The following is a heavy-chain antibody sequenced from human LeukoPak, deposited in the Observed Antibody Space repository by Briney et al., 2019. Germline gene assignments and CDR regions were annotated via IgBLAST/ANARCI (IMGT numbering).Heavy chain of an antibody. CDR1: GFTFSSYA. Sequence: GGSLRLSCAASGFTFSSYAMSWVRQAPGKGLEWVSAISGSGGSTYYADSVKGRFTISRDNSKNTLYLQMNSLRAEDTAVYYCTRAVAGRDRYFDYRGQGTLVTVSS. CDR3: TRAVAGRDRYFDY. V-gene: IGHV3-23*01. CDR2: ISGSGGST. J-gene: IGHJ4*02. D-gene: IGHD6-19*01.